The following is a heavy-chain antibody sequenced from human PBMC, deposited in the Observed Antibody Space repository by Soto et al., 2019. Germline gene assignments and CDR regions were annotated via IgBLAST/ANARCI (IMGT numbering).Heavy chain of an antibody. D-gene: IGHD6-19*01. J-gene: IGHJ4*02. Sequence: EVQLLESGGGLVQPGGSLRLSCAASGFTFSSYAMSWVRQAPGKGLEWVSAISGSGGSTYYADSVKGRFPISRDNSKNTLYLQMNSLRAEDTAVYYCAAIISSYSSGWYGGNYFDYWGQGTLVTVSS. CDR1: GFTFSSYA. CDR2: ISGSGGST. V-gene: IGHV3-23*01. CDR3: AAIISSYSSGWYGGNYFDY.